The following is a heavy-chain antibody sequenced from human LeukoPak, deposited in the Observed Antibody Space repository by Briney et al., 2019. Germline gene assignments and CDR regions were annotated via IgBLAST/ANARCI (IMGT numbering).Heavy chain of an antibody. CDR1: GFTVSSNY. Sequence: GGSLRLSCTASGFTVSSNYMSWVRQAPGKGLEWVSVIRSDGSTNHADSVKGRFTISRDNPKNTLYLQMNNLRAEDTAMYYCAREMYSGMYNDAFDIWGQGTKVTVSS. D-gene: IGHD1-26*01. CDR2: IRSDGST. V-gene: IGHV3-53*01. CDR3: AREMYSGMYNDAFDI. J-gene: IGHJ3*02.